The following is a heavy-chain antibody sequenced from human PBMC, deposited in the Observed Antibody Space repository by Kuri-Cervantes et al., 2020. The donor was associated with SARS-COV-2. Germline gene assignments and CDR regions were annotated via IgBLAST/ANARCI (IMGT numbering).Heavy chain of an antibody. CDR3: ARVMYSSSRNKYAFDI. D-gene: IGHD6-13*01. V-gene: IGHV1-3*01. CDR2: INAGNGNT. CDR1: GYTFTSYA. Sequence: ASVKVSCKASGYTFTSYAMHWVRQAPGQRLEWMGWINAGNGNTKYSQKFQGRVTITRDTPASTAYMELSSLRSEDTAVYYCARVMYSSSRNKYAFDIWGQGTMVTVSS. J-gene: IGHJ3*02.